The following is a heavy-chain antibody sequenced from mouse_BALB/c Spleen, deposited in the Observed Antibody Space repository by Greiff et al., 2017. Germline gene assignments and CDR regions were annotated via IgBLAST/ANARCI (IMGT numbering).Heavy chain of an antibody. Sequence: EVQGVESGGGLVQPGGSLKLSCAASGFTFSSYTMSWVRQTPEKRLEWVAYISNGGGSTYYPDTVKGRFTISRDNAKNTLYLQMSSLKSEDTAMYYCARQGRLYAMDYWGQGTSVTVSS. J-gene: IGHJ4*01. CDR1: GFTFSSYT. CDR2: ISNGGGST. D-gene: IGHD3-2*02. V-gene: IGHV5-12-2*01. CDR3: ARQGRLYAMDY.